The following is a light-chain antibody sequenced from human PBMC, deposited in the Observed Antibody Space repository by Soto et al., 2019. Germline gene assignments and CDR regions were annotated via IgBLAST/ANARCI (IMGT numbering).Light chain of an antibody. CDR2: GVS. CDR1: ISDFVVYNY. J-gene: IGLJ3*02. CDR3: SSYTSSSTWV. V-gene: IGLV2-14*01. Sequence: QSALTQPASVSGSPGQSITISCTGTISDFVVYNYVSWYQQHPGKAPKLMIYGVSNRPSGVSDRFSGSKSGTTASLTISGLQAEDESDFYCSSYTSSSTWVFGGGTKLTVL.